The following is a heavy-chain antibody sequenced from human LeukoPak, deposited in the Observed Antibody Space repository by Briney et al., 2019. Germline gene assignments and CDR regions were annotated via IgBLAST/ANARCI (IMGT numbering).Heavy chain of an antibody. D-gene: IGHD2-2*01. CDR2: THNSGSP. V-gene: IGHV4-59*01. Sequence: PSGTLSLTCTVSGGPMHHYFWNWIRQAPGKGLEWIGYTHNSGSPDYSPSLKSRVTISLDTSKNHFSLMLSSVTAADTAVYFCARATQRYCSGTTCFPYWFDTWGQGTLATVSS. CDR1: GGPMHHYF. CDR3: ARATQRYCSGTTCFPYWFDT. J-gene: IGHJ5*02.